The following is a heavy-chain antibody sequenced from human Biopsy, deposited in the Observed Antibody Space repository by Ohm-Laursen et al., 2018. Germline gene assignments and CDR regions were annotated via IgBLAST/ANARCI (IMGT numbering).Heavy chain of an antibody. V-gene: IGHV3-33*08. CDR1: GFSFSSYG. CDR2: IFYDGSNT. Sequence: SLRLSCAASGFSFSSYGMHWVRQAPGKGLEWVAFIFYDGSNTYYADSVKGRFTISRDNSRDTLYLQMSSLRAEDTAIYYCARDPIVGSKADGMDVWGQGTTVTVSS. J-gene: IGHJ6*02. D-gene: IGHD1-26*01. CDR3: ARDPIVGSKADGMDV.